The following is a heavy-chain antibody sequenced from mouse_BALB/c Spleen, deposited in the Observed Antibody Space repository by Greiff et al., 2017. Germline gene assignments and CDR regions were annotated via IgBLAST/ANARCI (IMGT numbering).Heavy chain of an antibody. J-gene: IGHJ3*01. CDR2: IDPETGGT. Sequence: VKLVESGAELVRPGASVTLSCKASGYTFTDYEMHWVKQTPVHGLEWIGAIDPETGGTAYNQKFKGKATLTADKSSSTAYMELRSLTSEDSAVYYCTRKLRLRGFAYWGQGTLVTVSA. D-gene: IGHD1-2*01. V-gene: IGHV1-15*01. CDR1: GYTFTDYE. CDR3: TRKLRLRGFAY.